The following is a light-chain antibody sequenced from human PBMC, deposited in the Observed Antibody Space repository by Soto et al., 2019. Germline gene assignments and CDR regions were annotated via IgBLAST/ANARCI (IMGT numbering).Light chain of an antibody. CDR1: QSITNS. V-gene: IGKV1-5*03. Sequence: DIQMTQSPSTLSASLGDRVTITCRASQSITNSLAWYQQKPGKAPYLLIYKASSLQSGVPSRFSGSASGTEFSLTIRSLQPDDFASYYCHQYYSYPWMFGQGTKVEIK. J-gene: IGKJ1*01. CDR2: KAS. CDR3: HQYYSYPWM.